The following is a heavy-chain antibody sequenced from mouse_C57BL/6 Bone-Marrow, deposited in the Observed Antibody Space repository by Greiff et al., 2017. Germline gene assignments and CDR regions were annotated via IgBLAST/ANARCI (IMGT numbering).Heavy chain of an antibody. D-gene: IGHD2-3*01. CDR2: IYPGSGST. Sequence: QVQLQQSGAELVKPGASVKMSCKASGYTFTSYWITWVKQRPGQGLEWIGDIYPGSGSTNYNEKFKGKATLTVDTSSSTAYMQLSSLTSEDSAVYYCARRLLRYFDVWGTGTTVTVSS. J-gene: IGHJ1*03. CDR3: ARRLLRYFDV. V-gene: IGHV1-55*01. CDR1: GYTFTSYW.